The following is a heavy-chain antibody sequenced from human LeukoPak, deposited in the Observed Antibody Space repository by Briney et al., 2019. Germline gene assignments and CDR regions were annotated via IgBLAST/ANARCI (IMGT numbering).Heavy chain of an antibody. CDR2: IYSSGST. CDR3: AREPGFDSSGYLNWFDP. CDR1: GDSISSYY. V-gene: IGHV4-4*07. Sequence: SETLSLTCTVSGDSISSYYWSWIRQPAGKGLEWIGRIYSSGSTNYNPSLKSRVTISVDTSKNQLSLKLSSVTAADTAVYYCAREPGFDSSGYLNWFDPWGQGTLVTVSS. J-gene: IGHJ5*02. D-gene: IGHD3-22*01.